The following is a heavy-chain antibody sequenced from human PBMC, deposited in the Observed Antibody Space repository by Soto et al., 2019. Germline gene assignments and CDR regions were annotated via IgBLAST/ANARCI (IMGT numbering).Heavy chain of an antibody. CDR2: ISGSGGST. Sequence: PGGSLRLSCAASGFTFSSYAMSWVRQAPGKGLEWVSAISGSGGSTYYADSVKGRFTISRDNSKNTLYLQLNSLRAEGTAVYYCAKRGIAVAFYYFDYWGQGTLVTVSS. J-gene: IGHJ4*02. CDR3: AKRGIAVAFYYFDY. D-gene: IGHD6-19*01. CDR1: GFTFSSYA. V-gene: IGHV3-23*01.